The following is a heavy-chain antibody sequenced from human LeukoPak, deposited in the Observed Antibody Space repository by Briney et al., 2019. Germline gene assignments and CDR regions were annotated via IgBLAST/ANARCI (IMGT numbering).Heavy chain of an antibody. V-gene: IGHV3-30*02. D-gene: IGHD3-9*01. CDR3: AKGTKYDILTTYRRSRLLGDY. Sequence: GGSLRLSCAASGFTFSSYGMHWVRQAPGKGLEWVAFIRYDGSNKYYADSVKGRFTISRDNSKNTLYLQVNSLRAEDTAVYYCAKGTKYDILTTYRRSRLLGDYWGQGTLVTVSS. CDR1: GFTFSSYG. CDR2: IRYDGSNK. J-gene: IGHJ4*02.